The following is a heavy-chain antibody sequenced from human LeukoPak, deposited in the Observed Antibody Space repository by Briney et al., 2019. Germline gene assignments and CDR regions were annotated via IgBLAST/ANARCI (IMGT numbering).Heavy chain of an antibody. D-gene: IGHD6-6*01. Sequence: GGSLRLSCAASGFTFSSYWMSWVRQAPGKGLEWVASIKQDGSEKYYVDSVKGRFTISRDNAKNSLYLQMNSLRAEDTAVYYCARLSARGNWFDPWSQGTLVTVSS. CDR3: ARLSARGNWFDP. V-gene: IGHV3-7*01. J-gene: IGHJ5*02. CDR1: GFTFSSYW. CDR2: IKQDGSEK.